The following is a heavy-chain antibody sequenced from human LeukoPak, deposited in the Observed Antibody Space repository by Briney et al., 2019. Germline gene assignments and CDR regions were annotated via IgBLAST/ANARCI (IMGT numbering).Heavy chain of an antibody. V-gene: IGHV3-9*01. CDR2: ISWNSGSI. CDR3: AKCTYDYSSFDY. CDR1: GFTFDDYA. D-gene: IGHD4-11*01. Sequence: DRSLRLSCAASGFTFDDYAMHWVRQAPGKGLEWVSGISWNSGSIGYADSVKGRFTISRDNAKNSLYLQMNSLGAEDTALYYCAKCTYDYSSFDYWGQGTLVTVSS. J-gene: IGHJ4*02.